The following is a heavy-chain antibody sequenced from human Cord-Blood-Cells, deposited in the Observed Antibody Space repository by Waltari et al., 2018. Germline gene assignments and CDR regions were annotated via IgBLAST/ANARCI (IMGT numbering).Heavy chain of an antibody. D-gene: IGHD6-13*01. CDR2: INHSGST. CDR1: GGSFSGYY. CDR3: ARALRSSSSWYGWFDP. V-gene: IGHV4-34*01. J-gene: IGHJ5*02. Sequence: QVQLQQWGAGLLKPSETLSLTCAVYGGSFSGYYWSWIRQPPGKGLEWIGEINHSGSTTYNPSLKSRVTISVDTSKNQFSLKLSSVTAADTAVYYCARALRSSSSWYGWFDPWGQGTLVTVSS.